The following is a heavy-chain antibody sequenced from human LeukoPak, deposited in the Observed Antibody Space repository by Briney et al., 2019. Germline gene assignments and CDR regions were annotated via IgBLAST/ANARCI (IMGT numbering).Heavy chain of an antibody. V-gene: IGHV3-48*01. D-gene: IGHD4-23*01. CDR3: ATDRVTDIGYYYYMDV. CDR1: GFTFSSYE. J-gene: IGHJ6*03. CDR2: ISSSSDKI. Sequence: GGSLRLSCAASGFTFSSYEMNWVRQAPGKGLEWISYISSSSDKIYNAVSVEGRFTISRDNAKNSLYLQMNSLRAEDTAVYYCATDRVTDIGYYYYMDVWGKGTTVIVSS.